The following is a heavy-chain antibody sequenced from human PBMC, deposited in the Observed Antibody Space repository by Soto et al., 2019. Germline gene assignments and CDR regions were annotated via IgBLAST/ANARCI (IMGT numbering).Heavy chain of an antibody. CDR3: ARGHSTDCSNGVCSFFYNHEMDG. J-gene: IGHJ6*02. D-gene: IGHD2-8*01. V-gene: IGHV1-2*04. CDR1: GYSFTDYH. Sequence: ASVKVSCKASGYSFTDYHIHWVRQAPGQGLEWLGRINPKSGGTSTAQKFQGWVTMTRDRSISTVYMELTRLRSDDMAVYFCARGHSTDCSNGVCSFFYNHEMDGWGQGTTVTVSS. CDR2: INPKSGGT.